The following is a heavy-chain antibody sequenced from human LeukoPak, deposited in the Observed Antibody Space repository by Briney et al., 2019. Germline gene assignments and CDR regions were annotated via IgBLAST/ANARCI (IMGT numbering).Heavy chain of an antibody. CDR2: INPSGGST. CDR3: ARDRGGSYGYAFDI. V-gene: IGHV1-46*01. CDR1: GFTFTRYY. D-gene: IGHD1-26*01. Sequence: ASVTVSCKESGFTFTRYYMHGVRQAPGQGLEWMGIINPSGGSTSYAQKFQGRVTMTRETYTSTVYMELSSLRSEDTAVYYCARDRGGSYGYAFDIWGQGNMVALSS. J-gene: IGHJ3*02.